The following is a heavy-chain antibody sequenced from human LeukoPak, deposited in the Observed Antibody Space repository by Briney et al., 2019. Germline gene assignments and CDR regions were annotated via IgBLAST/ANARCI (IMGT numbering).Heavy chain of an antibody. CDR1: GFTVSSNY. J-gene: IGHJ4*02. CDR3: ASHCTSASCYAY. D-gene: IGHD2-2*01. CDR2: ISGSGSNT. V-gene: IGHV3-23*01. Sequence: GGSLRLSCAASGFTVSSNYMSWVRQAPGKGLEWVSDISGSGSNTDYADSVKGRFTIARDNSKNTLYLQMNNLRAEDTALYSCASHCTSASCYAYWGQGTLVAVSS.